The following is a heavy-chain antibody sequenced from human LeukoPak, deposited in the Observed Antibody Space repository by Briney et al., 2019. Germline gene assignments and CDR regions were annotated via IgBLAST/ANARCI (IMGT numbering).Heavy chain of an antibody. CDR2: ISAYNGNT. D-gene: IGHD5-18*01. J-gene: IGHJ3*02. V-gene: IGHV1-18*01. CDR1: GFTFTNYA. Sequence: GASVKVSCKASGFTFTNYAISWVRQAPGQVLEWMGWISAYNGNTNYAQKLQDRVTMTTDTSTSTAYMELRSLRSDDTAVYYCARYLHSYGAFDIWGQGTMVTVSS. CDR3: ARYLHSYGAFDI.